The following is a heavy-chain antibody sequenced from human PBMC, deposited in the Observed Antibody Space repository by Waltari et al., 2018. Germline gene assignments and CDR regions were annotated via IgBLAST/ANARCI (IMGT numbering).Heavy chain of an antibody. CDR3: AKDAIVGASTNYFDY. V-gene: IGHV3-43*01. D-gene: IGHD1-26*01. J-gene: IGHJ4*02. Sequence: EVQLVESGGVVVQPGGSLRLSCAASVFTFDDSTIHWVRQAPGKGMEWGSLSSWDGGSTYYADSVKGRFTISRDNSKNSLYLQMNSLRTEDTALDYCAKDAIVGASTNYFDYWGQGTLVTVSS. CDR1: VFTFDDST. CDR2: SSWDGGST.